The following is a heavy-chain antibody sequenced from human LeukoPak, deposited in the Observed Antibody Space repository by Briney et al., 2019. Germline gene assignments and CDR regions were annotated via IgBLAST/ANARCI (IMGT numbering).Heavy chain of an antibody. CDR3: ARAAVSGGVSTYLLHS. CDR1: GYTFSNYY. CDR2: INPNGGST. J-gene: IGHJ1*01. D-gene: IGHD3-16*01. Sequence: GASVKVSCKASGYTFSNYYIHWVRQAPGQGLEWLGRINPNGGSTNPAPKFRGRVTLTRDVSSSTAYMELSSLRPEDTAGYYCARAAVSGGVSTYLLHSWGQGTLVTVSS. V-gene: IGHV1-46*01.